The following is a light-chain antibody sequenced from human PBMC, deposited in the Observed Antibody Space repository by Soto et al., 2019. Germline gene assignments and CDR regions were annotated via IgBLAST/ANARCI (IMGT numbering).Light chain of an antibody. Sequence: QSVLTQPPSVSGAPGQRVTISCTGSSSNIGAGYDVHWYQQLPGTAPKLLIYRNSNRPSGVPDRVSGSKSGTSASLAITGLLAEDEADYYCQSYDSSLSGAVFGGGTKLIVL. J-gene: IGLJ3*02. CDR3: QSYDSSLSGAV. V-gene: IGLV1-40*01. CDR1: SSNIGAGYD. CDR2: RNS.